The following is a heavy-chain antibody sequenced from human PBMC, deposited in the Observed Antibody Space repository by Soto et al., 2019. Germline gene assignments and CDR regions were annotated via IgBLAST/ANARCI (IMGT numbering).Heavy chain of an antibody. CDR1: GFTFSSSE. V-gene: IGHV3-48*03. CDR2: IHPSGQPI. CDR3: ARRASR. J-gene: IGHJ3*01. D-gene: IGHD1-26*01. Sequence: PGGSLRLSCAVSGFTFSSSEMYWVRQAPGEGLEWISYIHPSGQPIFYADSVKGRFTISRDNANNSVFLQMNSLRAEDTAVYYCARRASRWGQGTMVTVSS.